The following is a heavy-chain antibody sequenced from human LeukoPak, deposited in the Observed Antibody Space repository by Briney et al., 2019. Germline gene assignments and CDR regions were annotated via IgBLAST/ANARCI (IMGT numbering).Heavy chain of an antibody. CDR2: IIPILGIA. V-gene: IGHV1-69*04. Sequence: AASVEVSCKASGGTFSSYAISWVRQAPGQGLEWMGRIIPILGIANYAQKFQGRVTITADESTSTAYMELSSLRSEDTDVYYCARETMSSSWYYYGMDVWGQGTTVTVSS. J-gene: IGHJ6*02. CDR3: ARETMSSSWYYYGMDV. D-gene: IGHD6-13*01. CDR1: GGTFSSYA.